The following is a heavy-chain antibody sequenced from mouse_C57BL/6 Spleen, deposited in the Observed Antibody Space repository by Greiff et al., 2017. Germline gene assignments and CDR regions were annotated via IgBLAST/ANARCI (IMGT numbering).Heavy chain of an antibody. J-gene: IGHJ2*01. Sequence: QVQLKESGPELVKPGASVKISCKASGYAFSSSWMNWVKQRPGKGLEWIGRIYPGDGDTNYNGKFKGKATLTADKSSSTAYMQLSSLTSEDSAVYFCARGRSTMITTGGNYFDYWGQGTTLTVSS. CDR1: GYAFSSSW. CDR2: IYPGDGDT. V-gene: IGHV1-82*01. D-gene: IGHD2-4*01. CDR3: ARGRSTMITTGGNYFDY.